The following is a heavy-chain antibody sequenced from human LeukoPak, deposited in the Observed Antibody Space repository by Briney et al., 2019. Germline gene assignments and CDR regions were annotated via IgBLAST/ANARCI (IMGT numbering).Heavy chain of an antibody. CDR2: IYTSGST. D-gene: IGHD6-19*01. J-gene: IGHJ4*02. V-gene: IGHV4-61*02. Sequence: SETLSLTCTVSGGSISSGSYYWSWIRQPAGKGLEWIGRIYTSGSTNYNPSLKSRVTISVDTSKNQFSLKLSSVTAADTAVYYCARHWTGYRSGWYLHYWGQGTLVTVSS. CDR1: GGSISSGSYY. CDR3: ARHWTGYRSGWYLHY.